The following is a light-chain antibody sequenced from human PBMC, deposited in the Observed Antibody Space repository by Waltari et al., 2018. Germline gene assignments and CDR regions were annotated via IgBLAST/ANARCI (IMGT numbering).Light chain of an antibody. Sequence: NFMLPQPHSVSESPGKTVTISCTRSSGSIASTYVQWYQQRPGSAPTTVIYEDNQRPSGVPDRFSGSIDSSSNSASLTISGLKTEDEADYYCQSYDSSNRVFGGGTKLTVL. CDR1: SGSIASTY. CDR2: EDN. J-gene: IGLJ3*02. V-gene: IGLV6-57*03. CDR3: QSYDSSNRV.